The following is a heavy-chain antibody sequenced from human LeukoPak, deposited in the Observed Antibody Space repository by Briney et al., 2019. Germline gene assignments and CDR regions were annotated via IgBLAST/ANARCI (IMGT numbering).Heavy chain of an antibody. V-gene: IGHV3-7*01. CDR3: ARWVRAVPLEKGNIHSQIAAAAYGTYYFDY. D-gene: IGHD6-13*01. CDR1: GFTFSSYW. CDR2: IKQDGSEK. Sequence: GGSLRLSCAASGFTFSSYWMSWVRQAPGKGLEWVANIKQDGSEKYYVDSVKGRFTISRDNAKNSLYLQMNSLRAEDTAVYYCARWVRAVPLEKGNIHSQIAAAAYGTYYFDYWGQGTLVTVSS. J-gene: IGHJ4*02.